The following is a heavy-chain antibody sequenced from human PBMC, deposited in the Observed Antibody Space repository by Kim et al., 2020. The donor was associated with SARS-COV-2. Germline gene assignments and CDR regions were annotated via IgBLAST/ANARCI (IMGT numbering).Heavy chain of an antibody. D-gene: IGHD6-19*01. CDR3: ASIAV. V-gene: IGHV3-53*04. J-gene: IGHJ4*02. Sequence: IYSGGSTYYADSVKGRFTISRHNSKNTLYLQMNSLRAEDTAVYYCASIAVWGQGTLVTVSS. CDR2: IYSGGST.